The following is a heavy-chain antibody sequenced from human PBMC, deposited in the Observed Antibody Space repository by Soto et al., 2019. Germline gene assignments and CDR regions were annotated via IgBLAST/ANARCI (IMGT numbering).Heavy chain of an antibody. J-gene: IGHJ6*02. CDR3: ARRRGTTYYYSMDV. Sequence: SETLSLTCTVSGGSISSGDYYWSWIRQPPGKGLEWIGYIYYSRSTYCNPSLKSRVTISVDTSKNQFSLKMNSVTAADTAVYYCARRRGTTYYYSMDVWGQGTTVTVSS. CDR1: GGSISSGDYY. D-gene: IGHD4-17*01. V-gene: IGHV4-30-4*01. CDR2: IYYSRST.